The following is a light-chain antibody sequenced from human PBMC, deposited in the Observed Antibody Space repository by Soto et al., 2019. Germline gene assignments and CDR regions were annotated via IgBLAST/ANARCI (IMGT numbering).Light chain of an antibody. V-gene: IGKV3-11*01. J-gene: IGKJ5*01. CDR2: DAS. CDR3: QQYGYSPIT. Sequence: VLLTPSPATLSLSPVETSTRTCRASQSVSSYLPWYQQKPGQAPRLLIYDASNRATGIPARFSGSGSGTDFTLTISRLEPEDFAVYHCQQYGYSPITFGQGTRLENK. CDR1: QSVSSY.